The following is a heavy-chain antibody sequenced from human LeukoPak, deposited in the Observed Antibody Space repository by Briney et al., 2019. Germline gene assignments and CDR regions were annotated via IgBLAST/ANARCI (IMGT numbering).Heavy chain of an antibody. Sequence: PSETLSLTCTVSGGSISSSSYYWGWIRQPPGKGLEWIGEINHSGSTNYNPSLKSRVTISVDTSKNQFSLKLSSVTAADTAVYYCARARYYDSSGSNDYWGQGTLVTVSS. CDR2: INHSGST. CDR1: GGSISSSSYY. J-gene: IGHJ4*02. CDR3: ARARYYDSSGSNDY. V-gene: IGHV4-39*07. D-gene: IGHD3-22*01.